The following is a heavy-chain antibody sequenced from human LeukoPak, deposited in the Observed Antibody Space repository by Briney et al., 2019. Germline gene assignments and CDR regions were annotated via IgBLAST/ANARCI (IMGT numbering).Heavy chain of an antibody. CDR3: AKAKFRHYDFWSGSGLFDY. Sequence: HPGGSLRLSCAASGFTFDDYAMHWVRQAPGKGLEWVSGISWNSGIIDYVDSVKGRFTISRDNAKNSLYLQMNSLRAEDMALYYCAKAKFRHYDFWSGSGLFDYWGQGTLVTVSS. J-gene: IGHJ4*02. D-gene: IGHD3-3*01. V-gene: IGHV3-9*03. CDR1: GFTFDDYA. CDR2: ISWNSGII.